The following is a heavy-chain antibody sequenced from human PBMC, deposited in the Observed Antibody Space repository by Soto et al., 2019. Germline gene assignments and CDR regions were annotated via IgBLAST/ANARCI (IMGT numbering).Heavy chain of an antibody. D-gene: IGHD1-26*01. V-gene: IGHV4-39*01. CDR3: ARFSGSYNHRLFDY. CDR2: VYYNGNT. Sequence: SETLSLTCTVSGGSTSSSNYQWVWIRQPPGKGLEWIGNVYYNGNTYYNPSLKSRVTISVDTSNNQFSLKVTSVTAADTAVYYCARFSGSYNHRLFDYWSQGSLVIVSS. CDR1: GGSTSSSNYQ. J-gene: IGHJ4*02.